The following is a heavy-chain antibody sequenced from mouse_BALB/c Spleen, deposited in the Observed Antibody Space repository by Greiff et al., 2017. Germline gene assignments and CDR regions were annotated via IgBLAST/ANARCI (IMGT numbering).Heavy chain of an antibody. V-gene: IGHV2-9*02. Sequence: VQLMESGPGLVAPSQSLSITCTVSGFSLTSYGVHWVRQPPGKGLEWLGVIWAGGSTNYNSALMSRLSISKDNSKSQVFLKMNSLQTDDTAMYYCASQAYYGSFAYWGQGTLVTVSA. CDR2: IWAGGST. CDR3: ASQAYYGSFAY. CDR1: GFSLTSYG. D-gene: IGHD2-9*01. J-gene: IGHJ3*01.